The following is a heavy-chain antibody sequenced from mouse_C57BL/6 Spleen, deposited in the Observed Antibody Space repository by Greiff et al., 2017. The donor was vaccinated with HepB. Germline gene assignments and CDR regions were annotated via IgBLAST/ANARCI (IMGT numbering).Heavy chain of an antibody. CDR1: GFTFNTYA. CDR2: IRSKSSNYAT. D-gene: IGHD1-1*01. V-gene: IGHV10-3*01. Sequence: EVKVIESGGGLVQPKGSLKLSCAASGFTFNTYAMHWVRQAPGKGLEWVARIRSKSSNYATYYADSVKDRFTISRDDSQSMLYLQMNNLKTEDTAMYYCVRDPPYYYGRDYYAMDYWGQGTSVTVSS. J-gene: IGHJ4*01. CDR3: VRDPPYYYGRDYYAMDY.